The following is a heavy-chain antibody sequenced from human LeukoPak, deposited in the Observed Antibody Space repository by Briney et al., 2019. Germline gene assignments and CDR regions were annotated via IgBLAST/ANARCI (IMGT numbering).Heavy chain of an antibody. CDR1: GGSISNYY. CDR3: ATFMIVVPFKGYFDY. CDR2: IFYTGTT. V-gene: IGHV4-59*12. D-gene: IGHD3-22*01. Sequence: PSETLSLTCTVSGGSISNYYWSWIRQPPGKGLEWIGYIFYTGTTNYNFSLKSRLTISVDTSKNQFSLRLTSVTAADTAVYYCATFMIVVPFKGYFDYWGQGTLVTVSS. J-gene: IGHJ4*02.